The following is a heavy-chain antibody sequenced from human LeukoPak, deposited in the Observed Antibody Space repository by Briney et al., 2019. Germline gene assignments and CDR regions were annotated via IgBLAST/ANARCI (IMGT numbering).Heavy chain of an antibody. D-gene: IGHD3-22*01. V-gene: IGHV1-2*02. Sequence: ASVKVSLKASVYTFTCYYMHWVRQAPGQGLEWMGWINPNSGGANYAQTLQGRVTMTRDTSISIVYMELSGLRTDDTAVYYCARVLRYDDSSGYYAYWGQGTLVTVSS. J-gene: IGHJ4*02. CDR1: VYTFTCYY. CDR2: INPNSGGA. CDR3: ARVLRYDDSSGYYAY.